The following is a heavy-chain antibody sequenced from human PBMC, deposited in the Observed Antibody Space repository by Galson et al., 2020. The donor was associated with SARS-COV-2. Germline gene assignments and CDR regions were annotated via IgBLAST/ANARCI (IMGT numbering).Heavy chain of an antibody. V-gene: IGHV3-33*01. J-gene: IGHJ4*02. CDR3: ARETGGTPSGNLYLGYFDN. CDR2: IWNDGSNK. D-gene: IGHD1-26*01. Sequence: TGGSLRLSCAASGFTFSDYGMNWVRQAPGKGLEWVAVIWNDGSNKYYADSVKGRFTISRDSSENTLYLQMNSLRVEDTAVYYCARETGGTPSGNLYLGYFDNWGQGTLVTVSS. CDR1: GFTFSDYG.